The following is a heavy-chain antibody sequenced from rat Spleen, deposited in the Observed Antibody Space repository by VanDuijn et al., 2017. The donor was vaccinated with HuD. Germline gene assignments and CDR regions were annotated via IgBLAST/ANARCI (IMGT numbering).Heavy chain of an antibody. CDR2: LSYDGATT. V-gene: IGHV5-29*01. J-gene: IGHJ3*01. CDR3: TTGERGFAY. Sequence: EVQLVESGGGLVQPGRSLKLSCAVSGFTFSNYGMAWVRQAPTKGLEWVATLSYDGATTYYRDSVKGRFTISRDNAKSTLYLQMDSLRSEDTATYYCTTGERGFAYWGQGTLVTVSS. CDR1: GFTFSNYG.